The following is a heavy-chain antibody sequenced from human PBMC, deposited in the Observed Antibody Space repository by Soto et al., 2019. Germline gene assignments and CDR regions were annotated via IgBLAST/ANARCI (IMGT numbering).Heavy chain of an antibody. V-gene: IGHV3-23*01. Sequence: GGSLRLSCAASGFTFSSYDMSWVRQAPGKGLEWVSGLSGSGASTYYADSVKGRFTVSRDNSKNTLSLQMNTLRAEDTAVYYCAKVGCERTTVPKGCFDYWGQGTPVTVSS. CDR1: GFTFSSYD. CDR2: LSGSGAST. CDR3: AKVGCERTTVPKGCFDY. J-gene: IGHJ4*02. D-gene: IGHD4-4*01.